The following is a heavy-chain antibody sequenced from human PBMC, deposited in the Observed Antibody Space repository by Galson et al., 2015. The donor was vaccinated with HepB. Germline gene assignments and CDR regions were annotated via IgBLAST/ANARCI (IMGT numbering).Heavy chain of an antibody. V-gene: IGHV1-69*13. Sequence: SVKVSCKASGGTFSSYAISWVRQAPGQGLEWMGGIIPIFGTANYAQKFQGRVTITADESTSTAYMELSSLRSEDTAVYYCARVLCRYYDFWSGYSPRHHGSSKYYYYYYYMDVWGKGTTVTVSS. CDR3: ARVLCRYYDFWSGYSPRHHGSSKYYYYYYYMDV. CDR2: IIPIFGTA. J-gene: IGHJ6*03. D-gene: IGHD3-3*01. CDR1: GGTFSSYA.